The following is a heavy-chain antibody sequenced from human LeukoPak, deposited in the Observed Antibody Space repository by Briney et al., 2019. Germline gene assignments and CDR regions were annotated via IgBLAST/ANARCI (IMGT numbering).Heavy chain of an antibody. CDR1: GFTFSSYA. D-gene: IGHD4-17*01. V-gene: IGHV3-30-3*01. CDR3: ARGPTTADNFDY. CDR2: ISYDGSNK. Sequence: GGSLRLSCAASGFTFSSYAMHWVRQAPGKGLEWVAVISYDGSNKYYADSVKGRFTISRDNSKNTLYLQMNSLRAEDTAVYYCARGPTTADNFDYWGQGTLVTVFS. J-gene: IGHJ4*02.